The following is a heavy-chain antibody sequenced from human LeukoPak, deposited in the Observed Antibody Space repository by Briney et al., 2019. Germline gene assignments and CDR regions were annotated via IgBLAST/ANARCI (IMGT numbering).Heavy chain of an antibody. Sequence: GGSLRLSCAASIFSFSAFGFHWVRQAPGKGLEWVAFIPYDGSDKYYADSVKGRFTVSRDNSKNTLYLHMNSLRVEDTAVYYCAKGLGDYDDFRLGFWGQGTLVTVSS. V-gene: IGHV3-30*02. J-gene: IGHJ4*02. CDR3: AKGLGDYDDFRLGF. D-gene: IGHD4-17*01. CDR2: IPYDGSDK. CDR1: IFSFSAFG.